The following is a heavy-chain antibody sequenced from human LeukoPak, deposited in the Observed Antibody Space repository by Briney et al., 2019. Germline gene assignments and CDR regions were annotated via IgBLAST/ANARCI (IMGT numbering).Heavy chain of an antibody. Sequence: GASVKVSCKASGYTFTSYGISWVRQAPGQGLEWMGWIISYNGNTDYAQKLQGRVTMTTDTSTSTAYMELSSLRSEDTAVYYCATYYYGSGSYYYYYMDVWGKGTTVTVSS. D-gene: IGHD3-10*01. J-gene: IGHJ6*03. CDR2: IISYNGNT. CDR1: GYTFTSYG. CDR3: ATYYYGSGSYYYYYMDV. V-gene: IGHV1-18*01.